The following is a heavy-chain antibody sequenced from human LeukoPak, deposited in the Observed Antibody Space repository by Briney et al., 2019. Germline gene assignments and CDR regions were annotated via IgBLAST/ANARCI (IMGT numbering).Heavy chain of an antibody. Sequence: SETLSLTCTVSGGSIGSYYWSWIRQPPGKGLEWIGYIYYSGSTNYNPSLKSRVTISVDTSKNQFSLKLSSVTAADTAVYYCARGLSSSWYNFQHWGQGTLVTVSS. V-gene: IGHV4-59*01. D-gene: IGHD6-13*01. CDR1: GGSIGSYY. CDR3: ARGLSSSWYNFQH. CDR2: IYYSGST. J-gene: IGHJ1*01.